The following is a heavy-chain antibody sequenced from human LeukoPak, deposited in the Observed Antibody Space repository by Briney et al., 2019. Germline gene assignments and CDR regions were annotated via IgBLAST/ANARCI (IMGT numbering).Heavy chain of an antibody. V-gene: IGHV3-23*01. CDR3: ASGAYRNWFDP. D-gene: IGHD1-26*01. CDR1: GFTFSSYA. CDR2: ISGSGGST. J-gene: IGHJ5*02. Sequence: GGSLRLSCAASGFTFSSYAMSWVRQAPGKGLEWVSAISGSGGSTYYADSVKGRFTISRDNAKKSLYLEMNSLRAEDTAVYYCASGAYRNWFDPWGQGTLVTVSS.